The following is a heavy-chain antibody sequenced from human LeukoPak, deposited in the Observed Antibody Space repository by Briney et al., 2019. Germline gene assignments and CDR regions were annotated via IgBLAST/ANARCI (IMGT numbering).Heavy chain of an antibody. CDR3: ARLYGTATHFDY. D-gene: IGHD1-1*01. J-gene: IGHJ4*02. Sequence: GESLKISCKGSGYSFTNYWIGWVRQMPGKGLEWMGIIYPGADTRYSPSFQGQVTISADKSISTAYLQWSSLKASDTAMYYCARLYGTATHFDYWGQGTLVTVSS. CDR1: GYSFTNYW. V-gene: IGHV5-51*01. CDR2: IYPGADT.